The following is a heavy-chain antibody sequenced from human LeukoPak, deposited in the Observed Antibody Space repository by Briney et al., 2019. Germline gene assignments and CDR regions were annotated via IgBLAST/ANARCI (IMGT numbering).Heavy chain of an antibody. CDR1: GFTFSRYW. J-gene: IGHJ5*02. CDR3: LSWGVDNP. D-gene: IGHD7-27*01. Sequence: SGGSLRPSCAASGFTFSRYWMTWVRQAPGKGLEWVANIKEDGSENSYVESVKGRFTISRDNAKNSLYLQMTSLRAEDTATYYCLSWGVDNPWGQGTLVTVSS. CDR2: IKEDGSEN. V-gene: IGHV3-7*01.